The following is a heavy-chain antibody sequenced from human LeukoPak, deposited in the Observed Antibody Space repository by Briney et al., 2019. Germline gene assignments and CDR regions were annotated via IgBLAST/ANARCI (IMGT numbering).Heavy chain of an antibody. Sequence: ASVKVSCKASGYTFTSYYMHWVRQAPGQGLEWMGIINPSGGSTSYAQKFQGRVTVTRDTSTSTVYMELSSLSSEDTAVYYCAKGELRFKEFDYWGQGTLVTASS. CDR3: AKGELRFKEFDY. J-gene: IGHJ4*02. CDR2: INPSGGST. D-gene: IGHD3-3*01. CDR1: GYTFTSYY. V-gene: IGHV1-46*01.